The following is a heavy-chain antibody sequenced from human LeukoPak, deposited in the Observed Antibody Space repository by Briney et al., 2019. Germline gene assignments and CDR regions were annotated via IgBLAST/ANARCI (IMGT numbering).Heavy chain of an antibody. J-gene: IGHJ4*02. V-gene: IGHV1-2*02. CDR1: GYIFTDHF. CDR2: INPKSGGT. Sequence: ASVKVSCKPSGYIFTDHFMHWVRQAPGQGLEWMGWINPKSGGTYYAQNFQDRVTMTRDTSTSTVYMELSSLRSEDTAVYYCARRGSGSYVLDYWGQGTLVTVSS. CDR3: ARRGSGSYVLDY. D-gene: IGHD3-10*01.